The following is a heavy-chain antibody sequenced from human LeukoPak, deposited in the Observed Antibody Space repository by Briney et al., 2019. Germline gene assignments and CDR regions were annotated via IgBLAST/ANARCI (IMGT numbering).Heavy chain of an antibody. CDR3: ARATHSGSYYYYYGMGV. Sequence: PSETLSLTCAVYGGSFSSYYWSWIRQPPGKGLEWIGYIYYSGSTNYNPSLKSRVTISVDTSKNQFSLKLSSVTAADTAVYYCARATHSGSYYYYYGMGVWGQGTTVTVSS. J-gene: IGHJ6*02. CDR1: GGSFSSYY. CDR2: IYYSGST. V-gene: IGHV4-59*01. D-gene: IGHD1-26*01.